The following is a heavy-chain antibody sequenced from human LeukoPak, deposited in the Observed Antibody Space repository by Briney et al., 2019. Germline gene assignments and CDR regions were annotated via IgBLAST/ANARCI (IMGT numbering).Heavy chain of an antibody. CDR3: ARDWDTAMVTTYYYDYMDV. CDR1: GFTFSSYS. V-gene: IGHV3-48*01. D-gene: IGHD5-18*01. J-gene: IGHJ6*03. Sequence: PGGSLRLSCAASGFTFSSYSMNWVRQAPGKGLEWVSYISSSSSTIYYADSVKGRFTISRDNAKNSLYLQMNSLRAEDTAVYYCARDWDTAMVTTYYYDYMDVWGKGTTVTISS. CDR2: ISSSSSTI.